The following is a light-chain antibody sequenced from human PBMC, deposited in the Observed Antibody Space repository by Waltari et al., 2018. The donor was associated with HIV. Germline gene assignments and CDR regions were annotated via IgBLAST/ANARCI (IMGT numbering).Light chain of an antibody. CDR1: SSEVGGYNY. CDR2: QVS. CDR3: SSYTSSSTSHV. J-gene: IGLJ1*01. V-gene: IGLV2-14*01. Sequence: QSALTQPASVSGSPGQWITISCTGTSSEVGGYNYVSWYQQHPGKAPKLMIYQVSNRPSGVSNRFSGSKSGNTASLTISGLQAEDEADYYCSSYTSSSTSHVCGTGTKVTVL.